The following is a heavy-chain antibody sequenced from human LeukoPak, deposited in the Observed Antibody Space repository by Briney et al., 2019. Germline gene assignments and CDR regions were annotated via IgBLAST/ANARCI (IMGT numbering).Heavy chain of an antibody. CDR1: GFTFSSYG. CDR2: IRYDESNQ. CDR3: AKGYGGSHFDY. J-gene: IGHJ4*02. D-gene: IGHD4-23*01. Sequence: GGSLRLSCAASGFTFSSYGMHWVRQAPGKGLEWVAFIRYDESNQYYADSVRGRFTISRDNSKSTLHLQMNSLKVEDTAVYYCAKGYGGSHFDYWGQGALVAVSS. V-gene: IGHV3-30*02.